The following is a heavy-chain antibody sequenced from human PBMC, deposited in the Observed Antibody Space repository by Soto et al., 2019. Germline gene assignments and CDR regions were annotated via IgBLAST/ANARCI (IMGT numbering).Heavy chain of an antibody. D-gene: IGHD6-13*01. CDR3: ARYLIAAAGNDY. J-gene: IGHJ4*02. V-gene: IGHV1-18*04. CDR1: GYTFPGYY. CDR2: INPNNGIT. Sequence: ASLRVCCEGCGYTFPGYYIQWVRQAPGQGLEWMGWINPNNGITNYAQKVQGRVTMTTDTSTSTAYMELRSLRSDDTAVYYCARYLIAAAGNDYWGQVSLVT.